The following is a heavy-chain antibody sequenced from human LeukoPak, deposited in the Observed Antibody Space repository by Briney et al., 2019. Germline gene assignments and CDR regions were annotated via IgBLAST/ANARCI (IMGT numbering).Heavy chain of an antibody. CDR2: IYHSGST. J-gene: IGHJ5*02. CDR1: GYSISSGYY. CDR3: ARDHRKTYSGSYYDPLDNWFDP. D-gene: IGHD1-26*01. Sequence: PSETLSLTCTVSGYSISSGYYWGWIRQPPGKGLEWIGSIYHSGSTYYNPSLKSRVTISVDTSKNQFSLKLSSVTAADTAVYYCARDHRKTYSGSYYDPLDNWFDPWGQGTLVTVSS. V-gene: IGHV4-38-2*02.